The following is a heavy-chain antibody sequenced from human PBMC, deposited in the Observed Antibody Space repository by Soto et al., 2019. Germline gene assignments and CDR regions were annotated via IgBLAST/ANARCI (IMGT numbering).Heavy chain of an antibody. CDR1: GGSISSGDYY. Sequence: SETLSLTSTVSGGSISSGDYYWSWIRQPPGKGLEWIGYIYYSGSTYYNPSLKSRVTISVDTSKNQFSLKLSSVTAADTAVYYCARVGGFGATTIDYWGQGTLVTVSS. D-gene: IGHD3-10*01. V-gene: IGHV4-30-4*01. CDR2: IYYSGST. J-gene: IGHJ4*02. CDR3: ARVGGFGATTIDY.